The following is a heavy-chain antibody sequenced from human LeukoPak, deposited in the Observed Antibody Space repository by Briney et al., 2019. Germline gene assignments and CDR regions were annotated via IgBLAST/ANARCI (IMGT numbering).Heavy chain of an antibody. Sequence: GGSLRLSCAASGFTFDDYGMSWVRQAPGKGLEWVSGINWNGGSTGYADSMKGRFTISRDNAKNSLYLQMNSLRAEDTALYYCARDPYSSGWYGAPVYWGQGTLVTVSS. D-gene: IGHD6-19*01. V-gene: IGHV3-20*04. J-gene: IGHJ4*02. CDR2: INWNGGST. CDR1: GFTFDDYG. CDR3: ARDPYSSGWYGAPVY.